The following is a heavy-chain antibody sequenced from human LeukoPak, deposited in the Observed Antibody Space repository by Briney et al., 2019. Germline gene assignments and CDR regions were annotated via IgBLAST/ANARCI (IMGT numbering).Heavy chain of an antibody. CDR2: ISYDGSNK. J-gene: IGHJ6*02. D-gene: IGHD6-13*01. Sequence: GGSLRLSCAASGFTFSSYGMHWVRQAPGKGLEWVAVISYDGSNKYYADSVKGRFTISRDNSKNTLYLQMNSLRAEDTAVYYCGRAAAGTTHYGMDVWGQGTTVTVSS. V-gene: IGHV3-30*03. CDR3: GRAAAGTTHYGMDV. CDR1: GFTFSSYG.